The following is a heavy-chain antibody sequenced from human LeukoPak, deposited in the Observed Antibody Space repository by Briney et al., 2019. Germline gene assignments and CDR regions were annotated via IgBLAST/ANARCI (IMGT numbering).Heavy chain of an antibody. Sequence: PGGSLRLSCAASGFSFINYGMHWVRQAPGKGLGWVGVIWYDGNYKYYADSVKGRFTISRDNSDNTLYLQMNSLRAEDTAVYYCARATDLGDFAYWGQGTLVTVSS. CDR1: GFSFINYG. CDR3: ARATDLGDFAY. CDR2: IWYDGNYK. V-gene: IGHV3-33*01. J-gene: IGHJ4*02.